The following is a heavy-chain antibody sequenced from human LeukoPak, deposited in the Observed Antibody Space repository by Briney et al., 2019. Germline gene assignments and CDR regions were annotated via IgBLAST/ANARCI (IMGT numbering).Heavy chain of an antibody. CDR1: GFTFSTYS. D-gene: IGHD3/OR15-3a*01. J-gene: IGHJ4*02. Sequence: GGSLRLSCAASGFTFSTYSINWVRQAPGKGLEWVSSISGSSTYIFYADSVKGRFTIYRDNAKNSLYLQMNSLRVEDTAVYYCARVKGTERDYWGQGTLVTVSS. V-gene: IGHV3-21*01. CDR2: ISGSSTYI. CDR3: ARVKGTERDY.